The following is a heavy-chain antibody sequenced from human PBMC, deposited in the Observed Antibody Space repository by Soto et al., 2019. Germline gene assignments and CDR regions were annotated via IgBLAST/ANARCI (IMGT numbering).Heavy chain of an antibody. CDR1: GYTFTSDD. CDR2: INPSGGST. CDR3: ARDAIVGATGFDY. Sequence: ASVKISCKASGYTFTSDDINWVRQATGQGLEWMGIINPSGGSTSYAQKFQGRVTMTRDTSTSTVYMELSSLRSEDTAVYYCARDAIVGATGFDYWGQGTLVTVSS. D-gene: IGHD1-26*01. J-gene: IGHJ4*02. V-gene: IGHV1-46*01.